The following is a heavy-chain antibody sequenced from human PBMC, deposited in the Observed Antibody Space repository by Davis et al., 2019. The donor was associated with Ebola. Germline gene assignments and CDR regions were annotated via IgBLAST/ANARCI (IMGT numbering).Heavy chain of an antibody. J-gene: IGHJ6*03. CDR1: GFTFNSHA. Sequence: GGSLRLSCAAAGFTFNSHAMHWVRQAPGKGLEWVAVISYHGINKGCAESMKGRFTISRDNSENTLYLEMNSLRVEDTAVYYCAKDFYDYGGSANYMDAWGKGTTVTVSS. CDR3: AKDFYDYGGSANYMDA. V-gene: IGHV3-30-3*01. D-gene: IGHD4-23*01. CDR2: ISYHGINK.